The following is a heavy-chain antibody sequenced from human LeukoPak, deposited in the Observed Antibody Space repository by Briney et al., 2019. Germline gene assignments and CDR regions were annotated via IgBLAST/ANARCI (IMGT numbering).Heavy chain of an antibody. Sequence: PGGSLRLSCAASGFTFSSYAMHWVRQAPGKGLEWVAVISYDGSNKYYADSVKGRFTISRDNSKNTLYLQMNSLRAEDTAVYYCARDLLPAAILYYDFWSGPTPGYWGQGTLVTVSS. D-gene: IGHD3-3*01. V-gene: IGHV3-30-3*01. J-gene: IGHJ4*02. CDR1: GFTFSSYA. CDR3: ARDLLPAAILYYDFWSGPTPGY. CDR2: ISYDGSNK.